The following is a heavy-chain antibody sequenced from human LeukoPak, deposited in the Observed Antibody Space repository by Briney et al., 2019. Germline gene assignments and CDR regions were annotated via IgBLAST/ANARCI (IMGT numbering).Heavy chain of an antibody. D-gene: IGHD3-22*01. J-gene: IGHJ4*02. V-gene: IGHV3-21*04. Sequence: PGGSLRLSCAASGFTFSSYSMNWVRQAPGKGLEWVSSISRGSSYIYYADSVKGRFTISRDNAKNSLYLQMNSLRAEDSAVYYCAKRGAYESMGAFDYWGQGTLVTVTS. CDR2: ISRGSSYI. CDR1: GFTFSSYS. CDR3: AKRGAYESMGAFDY.